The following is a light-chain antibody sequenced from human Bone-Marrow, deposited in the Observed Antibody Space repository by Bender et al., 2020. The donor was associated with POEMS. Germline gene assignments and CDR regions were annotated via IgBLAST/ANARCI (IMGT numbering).Light chain of an antibody. CDR1: KLGDKY. Sequence: SYGLTQPPSVSLSPGQTASITCSGDKLGDKYACWYQQKPGQSPVLVIYQDTKRPSGVPDRFSGSKSGNTASLTISGLQSDDEADYYCCSYARTSGTNVVFGGGTKLTVL. CDR3: CSYARTSGTNVV. J-gene: IGLJ2*01. V-gene: IGLV3-1*01. CDR2: QDT.